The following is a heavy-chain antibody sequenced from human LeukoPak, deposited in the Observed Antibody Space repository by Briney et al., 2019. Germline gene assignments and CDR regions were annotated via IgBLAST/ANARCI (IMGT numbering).Heavy chain of an antibody. CDR2: VYADGST. V-gene: IGHV4-4*07. CDR3: ARPYRVGGSFPFDI. D-gene: IGHD3-16*02. J-gene: IGHJ3*02. Sequence: SETLSLTCTVSGGSISSYYWTWIRQSTGKGLEWIGRVYADGSTAYNPSLRSRVTISIDNSKNQFSLKLSSVTAADTAMYYCARPYRVGGSFPFDIWGQGTMVTVSS. CDR1: GGSISSYY.